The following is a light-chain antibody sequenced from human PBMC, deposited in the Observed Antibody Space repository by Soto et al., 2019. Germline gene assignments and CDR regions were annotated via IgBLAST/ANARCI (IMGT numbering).Light chain of an antibody. CDR1: QGISSY. CDR3: QQLNSYSIT. V-gene: IGKV1-9*01. Sequence: DIQLTQSPSFLSASVGDRVTITCRASQGISSYLAWYQQKPGKAPKLLIYAASTLQSGVPPRFSGSGSGTEFTLTISSLHPEDFATYYCQQLNSYSITFGQGTRLEIK. CDR2: AAS. J-gene: IGKJ5*01.